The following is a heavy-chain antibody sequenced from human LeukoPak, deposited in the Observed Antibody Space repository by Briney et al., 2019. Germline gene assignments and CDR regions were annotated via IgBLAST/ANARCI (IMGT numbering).Heavy chain of an antibody. CDR2: ISGSSSYI. V-gene: IGHV3-21*01. D-gene: IGHD3-22*01. CDR1: GFTFSSYE. Sequence: GGSLRLSCAASGFTFSSYEMNWVRQAPGKGLEWVSSISGSSSYIYYADSVKGRFTISRDNAKNSLYLQMNSLRAEDTAVYYCARKYYYDSSGYWVFDYWGQGILVTVSS. CDR3: ARKYYYDSSGYWVFDY. J-gene: IGHJ4*02.